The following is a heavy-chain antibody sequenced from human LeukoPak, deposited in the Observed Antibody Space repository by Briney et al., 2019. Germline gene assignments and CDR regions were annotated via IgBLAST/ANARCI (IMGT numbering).Heavy chain of an antibody. V-gene: IGHV1-69*04. Sequence: ASVKVSCKASGGTFISYAISWVRQAPGQGLEWMGRIIPILGIANYAQKFQGRVTITADKSTSTAYMELSSLRSEDTAVYYCARDSGASRWELLRPWFDPWGQGTLVTVSS. CDR3: ARDSGASRWELLRPWFDP. CDR2: IIPILGIA. J-gene: IGHJ5*02. CDR1: GGTFISYA. D-gene: IGHD1-26*01.